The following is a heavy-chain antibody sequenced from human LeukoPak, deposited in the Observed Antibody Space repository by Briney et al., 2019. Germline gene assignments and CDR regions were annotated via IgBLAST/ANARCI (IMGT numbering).Heavy chain of an antibody. V-gene: IGHV4-39*01. Sequence: KTSETLSLTCTVSGGSITSSSYYWGWIRQPPGKGLEWIGTVSYSGGTYYNPSLKRRVTLSVDTSKNQFSLKLNSVTAADTALYYCARGDLLVVTVSRPDSWFDPWVQGTLVTVSS. CDR1: GGSITSSSYY. CDR3: ARGDLLVVTVSRPDSWFDP. CDR2: VSYSGGT. D-gene: IGHD2-21*02. J-gene: IGHJ5*02.